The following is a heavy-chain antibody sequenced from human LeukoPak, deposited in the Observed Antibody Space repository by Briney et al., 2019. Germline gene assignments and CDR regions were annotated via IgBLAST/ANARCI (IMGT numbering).Heavy chain of an antibody. CDR3: ARGQGQV. V-gene: IGHV3-7*01. CDR2: IKQDVSEK. Sequence: GGSLRLSCAASGFTFSNYWMSWVRQAPGKGLEWVANIKQDVSEKLYVDSVKGRFTISRDNAKNSLYLQMNSLRAEDTAVYYCARGQGQVWGQGTLVTVSS. CDR1: GFTFSNYW. J-gene: IGHJ4*02.